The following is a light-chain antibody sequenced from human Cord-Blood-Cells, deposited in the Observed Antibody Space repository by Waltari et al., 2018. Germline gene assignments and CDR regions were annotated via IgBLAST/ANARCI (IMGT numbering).Light chain of an antibody. CDR2: GAS. V-gene: IGKV3-15*01. CDR3: QQYNNWPPLT. Sequence: ELVMTQSPATLSVSPGERATPSCRASQSVSSNLAWYQQKPGQAPRLRIYGASTRATGIPARFSGSGSGTEFTLTISSLQSEDFAVYYCQQYNNWPPLTFGGGTKVEIK. J-gene: IGKJ4*01. CDR1: QSVSSN.